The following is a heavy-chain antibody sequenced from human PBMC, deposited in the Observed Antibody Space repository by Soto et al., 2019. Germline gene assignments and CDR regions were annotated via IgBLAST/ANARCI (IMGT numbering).Heavy chain of an antibody. V-gene: IGHV3-73*02. D-gene: IGHD6-19*01. CDR1: GFTFSGSA. CDR3: LGVKWLVTPPEVF. J-gene: IGHJ4*02. CDR2: IRSRGKNYAT. Sequence: EVQLVESGGGLVQPGESLKLSCAASGFTFSGSAMHWVRQASGKGLEGVGHIRSRGKNYATAYAASVNGRFTISRDDSRNTAYLQMNSLKTEDTAVYYCLGVKWLVTPPEVFWGQGTLVTVSS.